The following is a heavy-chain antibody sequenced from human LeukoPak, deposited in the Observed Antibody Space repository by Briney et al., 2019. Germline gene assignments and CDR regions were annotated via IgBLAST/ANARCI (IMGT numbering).Heavy chain of an antibody. V-gene: IGHV4-4*07. D-gene: IGHD3-10*01. CDR2: IATSGTI. CDR3: TRDGSKGSRGDAFDL. CDR1: GGSISGSF. J-gene: IGHJ3*01. Sequence: PSETLSLTXTISGGSISGSFWSWIRQPAGKGLEWIGRIATSGTINYNPSLKSRVTVSVDTSKNQFSLKLTSMSAADTAVYYCTRDGSKGSRGDAFDLWGQGTVVTVSS.